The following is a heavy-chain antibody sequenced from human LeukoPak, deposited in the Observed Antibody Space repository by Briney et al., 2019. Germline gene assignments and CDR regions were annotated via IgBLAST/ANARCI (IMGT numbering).Heavy chain of an antibody. D-gene: IGHD5-12*01. Sequence: SETLSLTCTVSGGSISSYYWSWIRQPPGKGLEWIGYIYYSGSTNYNPSLKSRVTISVDTSKNQFSLKLSSVTAADTAVYYCARYVDIVWPRPYFDYWGQGTLVTVSS. CDR3: ARYVDIVWPRPYFDY. V-gene: IGHV4-59*01. CDR2: IYYSGST. J-gene: IGHJ4*02. CDR1: GGSISSYY.